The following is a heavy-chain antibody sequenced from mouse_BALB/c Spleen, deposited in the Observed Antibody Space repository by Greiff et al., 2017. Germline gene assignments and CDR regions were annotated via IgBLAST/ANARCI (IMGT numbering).Heavy chain of an antibody. CDR3: VGRSPYYAMDY. J-gene: IGHJ4*01. Sequence: VQLQQSGPGLVAPSQSLSITCTVSGFSLTSYDISWIRQPPGKGLEWLGVIWTGGGTNYNSAFMSRLSISKDNSKSQVFLKMNSLQTDDTAIYYCVGRSPYYAMDYWGQGTSVTVSS. CDR1: GFSLTSYD. V-gene: IGHV2-9-2*01. CDR2: IWTGGGT.